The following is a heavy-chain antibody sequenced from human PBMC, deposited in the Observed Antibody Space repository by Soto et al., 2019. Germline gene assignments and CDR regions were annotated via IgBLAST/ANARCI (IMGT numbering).Heavy chain of an antibody. CDR3: ARHWNKATTQSTGVYYYMDV. CDR2: IYYSGST. J-gene: IGHJ6*03. D-gene: IGHD1-1*01. Sequence: SETLSLTCTVSGGSISSYYWSWIRQPPGKGLEWIGYIYYSGSTNYNPSLKSRVTISVDTSKNQFSLKLSSVTAADTAVYYCARHWNKATTQSTGVYYYMDVWGKGTTVTVSS. CDR1: GGSISSYY. V-gene: IGHV4-59*08.